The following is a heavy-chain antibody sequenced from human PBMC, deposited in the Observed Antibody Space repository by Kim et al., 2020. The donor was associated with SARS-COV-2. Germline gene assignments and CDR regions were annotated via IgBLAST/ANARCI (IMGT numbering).Heavy chain of an antibody. CDR3: AKGIADTYYYAPEYV. CDR2: ISGSGGST. J-gene: IGHJ6*02. Sequence: GGSLRLSCAASGFTFSSYAMSWVRQAPGKGLEWVSAISGSGGSTYYADSVKGRFTISRDNSKNTLYLQMNSLRAEDTAVYYCAKGIADTYYYAPEYVWGQGTTVTVSS. CDR1: GFTFSSYA. D-gene: IGHD3-10*01. V-gene: IGHV3-23*01.